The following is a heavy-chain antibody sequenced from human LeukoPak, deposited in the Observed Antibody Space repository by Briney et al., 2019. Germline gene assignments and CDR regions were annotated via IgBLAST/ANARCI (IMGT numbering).Heavy chain of an antibody. Sequence: SETLSLTCTVSGGSISSSSYYWGWIRQPPGKGLEWIGEINHSGSTNYNPSLKSRVTISVDTSKNQFSLKLSSVTAADTAVYYCARHAIAVAGMYYYYYYMDVWGKGTTVTISS. CDR3: ARHAIAVAGMYYYYYYMDV. CDR2: INHSGST. CDR1: GGSISSSSYY. V-gene: IGHV4-39*01. J-gene: IGHJ6*03. D-gene: IGHD6-19*01.